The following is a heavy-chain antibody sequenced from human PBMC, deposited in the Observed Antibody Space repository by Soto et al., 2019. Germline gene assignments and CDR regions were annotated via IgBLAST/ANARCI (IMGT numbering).Heavy chain of an antibody. CDR1: GFTVSSNY. D-gene: IGHD6-19*01. J-gene: IGHJ6*02. V-gene: IGHV3-53*01. Sequence: GGSLRLSCAASGFTVSSNYMSWVRQAPGKGLEWVSVIYSGGSTYYADSVKGRFTISRDNSKNTLYLQMNSLRAEDTAVYYCAREIAGAGKFYPTKYGMDVWGQGTTVTVSS. CDR2: IYSGGST. CDR3: AREIAGAGKFYPTKYGMDV.